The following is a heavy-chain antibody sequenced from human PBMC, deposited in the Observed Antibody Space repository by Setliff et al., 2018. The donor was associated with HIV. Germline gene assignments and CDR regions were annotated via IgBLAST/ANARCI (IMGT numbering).Heavy chain of an antibody. D-gene: IGHD2-21*02. V-gene: IGHV1-46*01. Sequence: ASVKVSCKASGYTFTSYIHWVRQAPGQGLEWMGVITPRTGSTTYAQKFQGRVTMTRDTSTSTVYMQLSSRRSEDTAVYYCARDCGGDYSCSYYYGMDVWGHGTTVTVSS. CDR3: ARDCGGDYSCSYYYGMDV. CDR1: GYTFTSY. J-gene: IGHJ6*02. CDR2: ITPRTGST.